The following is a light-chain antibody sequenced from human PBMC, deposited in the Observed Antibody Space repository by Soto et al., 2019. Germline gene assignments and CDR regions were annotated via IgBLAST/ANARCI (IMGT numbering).Light chain of an antibody. V-gene: IGKV3-11*01. CDR1: QSVSSY. CDR3: QQRSNWPPNT. Sequence: EIVLTQSPATLSLSPGERATLSCRASQSVSSYLAWYQQKPGQAPRLLIYDASNRATGIPARFSGSGSGTDFTLTISGLEPEDFAVYYCQQRSNWPPNTFGQRTKLEIK. J-gene: IGKJ2*01. CDR2: DAS.